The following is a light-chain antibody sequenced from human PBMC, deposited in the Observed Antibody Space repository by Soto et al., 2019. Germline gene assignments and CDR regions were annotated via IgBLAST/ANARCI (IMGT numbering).Light chain of an antibody. J-gene: IGLJ2*01. CDR2: DVS. Sequence: QSVLTQPASVSGSPGQSITIPCTGTSSDIGGYNYVSWYQQHPGKAPKLMIFDVSYRPSGISDRFSGSKSGNTASLTISGLQPEDEADYYCSSYGASSTLFGGGTKLTV. CDR3: SSYGASSTL. V-gene: IGLV2-14*03. CDR1: SSDIGGYNY.